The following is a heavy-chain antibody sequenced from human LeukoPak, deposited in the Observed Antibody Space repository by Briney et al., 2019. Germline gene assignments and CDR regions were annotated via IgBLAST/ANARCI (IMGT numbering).Heavy chain of an antibody. V-gene: IGHV3-48*01. CDR2: ISSSSSTI. CDR1: GFTFSSYS. J-gene: IGHJ4*02. CDR3: ARTPVGQQLVLVYFDY. Sequence: PGGSLRLSCAASGFTFSSYSMNWVRQAPGKGLEWVSYISSSSSTIYYADSVEGRFTISRDNAKNSLYLQMNSLRAEDTAVYYCARTPVGQQLVLVYFDYWGQGTLVTVSS. D-gene: IGHD6-13*01.